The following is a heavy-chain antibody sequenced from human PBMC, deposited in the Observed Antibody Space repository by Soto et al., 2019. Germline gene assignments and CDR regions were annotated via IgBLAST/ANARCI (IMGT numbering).Heavy chain of an antibody. CDR3: TKGVVVITSYFQH. J-gene: IGHJ1*01. CDR1: GFTFSSYG. D-gene: IGHD3-22*01. V-gene: IGHV3-30*18. CDR2: ISYDESNK. Sequence: GGSLRLSCAASGFTFSSYGMRWVRQAPGKGLEWVAVISYDESNKYYADSVKGRFTISRDNSKNTLYLQMNSLRAEDTAVYYCTKGVVVITSYFQHWGQGTLVTVSS.